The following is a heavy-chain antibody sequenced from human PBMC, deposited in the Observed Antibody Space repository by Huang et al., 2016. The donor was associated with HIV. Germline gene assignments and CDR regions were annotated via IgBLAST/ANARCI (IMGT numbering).Heavy chain of an antibody. CDR1: GFTFSSYA. J-gene: IGHJ4*02. Sequence: EVQLLESGGGLVQPGGSLRLSCAASGFTFSSYAMSWVRQGPGKGLEWVSIITGRGSSSYYADSVKGRFTISRDKSKNTLYLQMNSLRAEDTAIYYCAKADSGAAAGSLVDYWGQGTLVTVSS. CDR3: AKADSGAAAGSLVDY. V-gene: IGHV3-23*01. D-gene: IGHD6-13*01. CDR2: ITGRGSSS.